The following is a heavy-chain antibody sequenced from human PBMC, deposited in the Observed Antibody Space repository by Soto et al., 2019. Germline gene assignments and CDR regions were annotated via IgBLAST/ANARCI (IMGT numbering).Heavy chain of an antibody. CDR1: GGTFSSYA. CDR2: IIPIFGTA. CDR3: ATRYSSGWYYYYGMDV. D-gene: IGHD6-19*01. Sequence: SVKVSCKASGGTFSSYAISWVRQAPGQGLEWMGGIIPIFGTANYAQKFQGRVTITADESTSTAYKELSSLRSEDTAVYYCATRYSSGWYYYYGMDVWGQGTTVTVSS. V-gene: IGHV1-69*13. J-gene: IGHJ6*02.